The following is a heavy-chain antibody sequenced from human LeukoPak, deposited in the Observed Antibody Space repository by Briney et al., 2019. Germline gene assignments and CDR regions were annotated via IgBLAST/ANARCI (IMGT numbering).Heavy chain of an antibody. V-gene: IGHV1-18*01. CDR1: GYTFTSYG. D-gene: IGHD1-26*01. CDR2: ISAYNGNT. Sequence: ASVKVSCKASGYTFTSYGISWVRQAPGQGLEWMGWISAYNGNTNYAQKLQGRVTMTTDTSTSTAYMELRSLRSDDTAVYYSARDWWELRRVIFDAFDIWGQGTMVTVSS. J-gene: IGHJ3*02. CDR3: ARDWWELRRVIFDAFDI.